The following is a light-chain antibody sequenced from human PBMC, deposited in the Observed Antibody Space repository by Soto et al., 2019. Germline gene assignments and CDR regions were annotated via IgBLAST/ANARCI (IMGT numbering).Light chain of an antibody. J-gene: IGKJ1*01. CDR1: QSISSW. V-gene: IGKV1-5*01. CDR2: DAS. Sequence: DIQMTQSPATLSASVGDRVPITCRASQSISSWLAWYQQKPGKAPNLLIYDASNLDNGVPSRFSGSGSGTEFTLTISSLQPEDFATYYCQQSYSRVTFGQGTKVDI. CDR3: QQSYSRVT.